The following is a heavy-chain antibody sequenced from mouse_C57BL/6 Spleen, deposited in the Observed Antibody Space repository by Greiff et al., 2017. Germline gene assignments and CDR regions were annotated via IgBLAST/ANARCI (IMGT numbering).Heavy chain of an antibody. D-gene: IGHD1-1*01. CDR2: IYPRSGNT. V-gene: IGHV1-81*01. CDR1: GYTFTSYG. Sequence: VQLQQSGAELARPGASVKLSCKASGYTFTSYGISWVKQRTGQGLEWIGEIYPRSGNTYYNEKFKGKATLTADKSSRTAYMELRSLTSEDSAVYFCARSGDGSSFFDYWGQGTTLTVSS. CDR3: ARSGDGSSFFDY. J-gene: IGHJ2*01.